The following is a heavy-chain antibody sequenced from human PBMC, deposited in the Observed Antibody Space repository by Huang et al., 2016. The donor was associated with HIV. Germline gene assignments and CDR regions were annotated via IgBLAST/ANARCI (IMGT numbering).Heavy chain of an antibody. CDR2: VSNSASSR. D-gene: IGHD3-22*01. CDR1: GFSFSSSA. J-gene: IGHJ4*02. V-gene: IGHV3-23*01. CDR3: AKDLVTYDSSGSV. Sequence: EVHLLESGGGLVQPGGSLRLSCAASGFSFSSSALGWVRQAPGGGLEGVSTVSNSASSRHYSDSVRGRFTTSRDNSKDTLYLQMNSLRAEDTALYYCAKDLVTYDSSGSVWGQGTLVTVSS.